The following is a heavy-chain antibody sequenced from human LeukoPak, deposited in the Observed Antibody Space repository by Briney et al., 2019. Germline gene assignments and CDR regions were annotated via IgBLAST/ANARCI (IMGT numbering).Heavy chain of an antibody. CDR3: ARDRTTVTTLGSLDYGMDV. J-gene: IGHJ6*02. V-gene: IGHV3-23*01. D-gene: IGHD4-17*01. Sequence: GGSLRLSCAASGXTFSSYAMSWVRQAPGKGLEWVSVISVNGGNTYYADSVKGRFTISRDNSKNTLYLQMNSLRAEDTAVYYCARDRTTVTTLGSLDYGMDVWGQGTTVTVSS. CDR1: GXTFSSYA. CDR2: ISVNGGNT.